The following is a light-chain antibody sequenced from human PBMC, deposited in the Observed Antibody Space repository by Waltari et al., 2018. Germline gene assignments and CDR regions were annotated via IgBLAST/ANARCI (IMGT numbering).Light chain of an antibody. CDR2: GAS. CDR3: QQYNNWPGT. Sequence: EIVMTQSPATLSVSPGERATLPCRASQSVSSNLAWDQQKPGQAPRLLIYGASTRATGIPARFSGSGSGTEFTLTISSLQSEDFAVYYCQQYNNWPGTFGQGTKVEIK. V-gene: IGKV3-15*01. CDR1: QSVSSN. J-gene: IGKJ1*01.